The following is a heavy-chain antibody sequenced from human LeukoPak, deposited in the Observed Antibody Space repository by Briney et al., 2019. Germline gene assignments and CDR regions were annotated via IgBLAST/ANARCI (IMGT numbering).Heavy chain of an antibody. CDR2: IYNSLYT. J-gene: IGHJ4*02. CDR3: AARRASAAAIDY. D-gene: IGHD2-15*01. V-gene: IGHV4-4*09. CDR1: GVSVSDSY. Sequence: SETLSLTCSVSGVSVSDSYCVWIRQPPGKGLEWIGYIYNSLYTDYSPSLRGRVTLSADKSKNHFSLNLDSVTAADTAVYYYAARRASAAAIDYWGQGTLVTVS.